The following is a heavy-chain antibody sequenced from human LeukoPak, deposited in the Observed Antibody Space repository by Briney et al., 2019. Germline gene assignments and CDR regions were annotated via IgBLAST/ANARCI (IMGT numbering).Heavy chain of an antibody. CDR2: VYSSGST. CDR1: GGSISNYY. V-gene: IGHV4-59*01. J-gene: IGHJ4*02. CDR3: ARYSYGGYYFVY. D-gene: IGHD5-18*01. Sequence: SETLSLTCTVSGGSISNYYWSWIRQPPGKGLEWIGYVYSSGSTNYNPSLKSRVTISVDTSKNQFSLKLSSVTAADTAVYYCARYSYGGYYFVYWGQGTLVTVSS.